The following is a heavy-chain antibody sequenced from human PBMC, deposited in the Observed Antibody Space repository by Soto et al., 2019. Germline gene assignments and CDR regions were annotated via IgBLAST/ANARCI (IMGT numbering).Heavy chain of an antibody. V-gene: IGHV4-31*03. CDR1: GGSISSGGYY. J-gene: IGHJ4*02. CDR3: ARAVSTHFDS. Sequence: SETLSLTCTVSGGSISSGGYYWTWIRQHPGKGLEWVGSISYSGSTYSNPSLKSRVSISVDTSKNQFSLNLNSVTAADTAVYYCARAVSTHFDSWGQGTLVTVSS. D-gene: IGHD6-13*01. CDR2: ISYSGST.